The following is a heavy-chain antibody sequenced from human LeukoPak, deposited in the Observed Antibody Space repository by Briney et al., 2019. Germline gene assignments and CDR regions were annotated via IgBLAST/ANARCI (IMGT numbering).Heavy chain of an antibody. V-gene: IGHV3-74*01. CDR3: ASYEAVAGTGFDY. CDR1: GFTFSSYW. CDR2: INSDGSST. Sequence: GGSLRLSCAASGFTFSSYWMHWVRQAPGKGLVWVSRINSDGSSTSYADSVKGRFTISGDNAKNTLYLQMNSLRAEDTAVYYCASYEAVAGTGFDYWGQGTLVTVSS. J-gene: IGHJ4*02. D-gene: IGHD6-19*01.